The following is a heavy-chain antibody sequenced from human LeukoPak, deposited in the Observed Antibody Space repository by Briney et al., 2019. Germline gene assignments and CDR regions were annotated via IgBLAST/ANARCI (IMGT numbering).Heavy chain of an antibody. J-gene: IGHJ5*01. Sequence: GGSLRLSCAASGFPFSPNYMSWVRQAPGKGLEWVSVINTGGSAFYADSVRGRFTISRDNSNNTLYLQMNSLRAEDTAVYYCARVRRQVGSRWFDSWGQGILVTVSS. V-gene: IGHV3-53*01. CDR2: INTGGSA. D-gene: IGHD1-26*01. CDR1: GFPFSPNY. CDR3: ARVRRQVGSRWFDS.